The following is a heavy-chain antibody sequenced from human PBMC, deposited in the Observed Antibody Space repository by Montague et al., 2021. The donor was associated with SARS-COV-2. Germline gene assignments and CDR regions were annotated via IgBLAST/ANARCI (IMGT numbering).Heavy chain of an antibody. CDR2: IYYSGST. CDR3: ARLRWDITMVRGIYYYYGMDV. Sequence: SETLSLTCTASGGSISSSSYYWGWIRQPPGKGLEWIGSIYYSGSTYYNPSLKSRVTISVDTSKNQFSLKLSSVTAADTAVYYCARLRWDITMVRGIYYYYGMDVWGQGTTVTGSS. D-gene: IGHD3-10*01. J-gene: IGHJ6*02. V-gene: IGHV4-39*01. CDR1: GGSISSSSYY.